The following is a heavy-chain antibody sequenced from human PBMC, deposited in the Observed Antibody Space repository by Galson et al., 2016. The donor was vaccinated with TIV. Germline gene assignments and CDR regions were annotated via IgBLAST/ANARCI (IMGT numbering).Heavy chain of an antibody. V-gene: IGHV1-24*01. CDR1: GNSLNELV. Sequence: SVKVSCKVSGNSLNELVIHWVRQAPGKGLEWMGGFDPEVAKTVYAQKLQDRVTMAADTSTNPAYMELGSLRFEDTAVYYCATVAWFPGLSLDTWGQGTLVTVSS. J-gene: IGHJ5*02. D-gene: IGHD2/OR15-2a*01. CDR3: ATVAWFPGLSLDT. CDR2: FDPEVAKT.